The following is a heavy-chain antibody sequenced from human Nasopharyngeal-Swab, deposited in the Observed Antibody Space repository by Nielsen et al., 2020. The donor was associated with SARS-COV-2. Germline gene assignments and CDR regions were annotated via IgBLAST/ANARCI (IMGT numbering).Heavy chain of an antibody. CDR3: ARIPSTLPDY. Sequence: GESLKISCKGSGYSFTSYWIGWVRQMPGKGLEWMWIIYPGDSDTKYSPYFQGQVTISADKSISTAYLQWSSLQASAIAMYYCARIPSTLPDYWGQGTLVTVSS. CDR1: GYSFTSYW. V-gene: IGHV5-51*01. D-gene: IGHD5/OR15-5a*01. CDR2: IYPGDSDT. J-gene: IGHJ4*02.